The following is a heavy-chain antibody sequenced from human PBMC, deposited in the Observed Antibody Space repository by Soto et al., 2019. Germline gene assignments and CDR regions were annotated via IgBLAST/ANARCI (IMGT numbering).Heavy chain of an antibody. J-gene: IGHJ4*02. CDR3: ARDITMVRGVITPTGY. V-gene: IGHV1-3*01. D-gene: IGHD3-10*01. CDR2: INAGNGNT. CDR1: GYTFTSYA. Sequence: QVQLVQSGAEVKKPGASVKVSCKASGYTFTSYAMHWVRQAPGQRLEWMGWINAGNGNTKYSPKFQGRVTITRDTSASTAYMELSSLRSEDTAVYYCARDITMVRGVITPTGYWGQGTLVTVSS.